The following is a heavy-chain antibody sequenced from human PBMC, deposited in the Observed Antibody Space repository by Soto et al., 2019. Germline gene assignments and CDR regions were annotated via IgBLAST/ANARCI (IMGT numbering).Heavy chain of an antibody. V-gene: IGHV1-69*01. CDR3: ARDRRLYYVFWSGYGYYFDY. D-gene: IGHD3-3*01. Sequence: QVQLVQSGAEVKKPGSSVKVSCKASGGTFSSYAISWVRQAPGQGLEWMGGIIPIFGTANYAQKFQGRVTITADESTSTAYMELSSLRSEDTAVYYCARDRRLYYVFWSGYGYYFDYWGQGTLVTVSS. J-gene: IGHJ4*02. CDR1: GGTFSSYA. CDR2: IIPIFGTA.